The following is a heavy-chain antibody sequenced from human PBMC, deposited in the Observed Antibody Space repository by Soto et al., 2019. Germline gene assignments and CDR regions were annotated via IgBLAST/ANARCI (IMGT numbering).Heavy chain of an antibody. CDR2: IIPIFGTA. CDR3: ARGITSGSQNWFDP. Sequence: SVKVSCKASGGTFSSYAISWVRQAPGQGLEWMGGIIPIFGTANYAQKFQGRVTITADESTSTAYMELSSLRSEDTAVYYCARGITSGSQNWFDPWGQGTLVTVSS. V-gene: IGHV1-69*13. D-gene: IGHD3-10*01. CDR1: GGTFSSYA. J-gene: IGHJ5*02.